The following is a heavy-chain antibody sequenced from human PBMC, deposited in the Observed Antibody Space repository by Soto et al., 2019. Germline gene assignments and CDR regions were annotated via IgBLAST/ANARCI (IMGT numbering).Heavy chain of an antibody. V-gene: IGHV3-7*01. CDR1: GFTFSGYW. CDR3: ARDCLNCGSGYSDY. Sequence: PGGSLRLSCAASGFTFSGYWMSWVRQSPGKGLEWVANIKEDESEEYYVASVKGRFTISRDNAKNSLYLQMNSLRAEDTAVYCARDCLNCGSGYSDYWGQGVLVTVSS. CDR2: IKEDESEE. D-gene: IGHD5-12*01. J-gene: IGHJ4*02.